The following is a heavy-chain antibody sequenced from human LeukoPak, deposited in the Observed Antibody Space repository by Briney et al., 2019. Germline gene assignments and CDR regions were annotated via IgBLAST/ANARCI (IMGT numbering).Heavy chain of an antibody. CDR1: GGTFNNYA. CDR2: INPIDGIV. CDR3: ARDGSWGLDY. J-gene: IGHJ4*02. Sequence: ASVKVSCKAPGGTFNNYAISWVRQAPGQGLEWMGRINPIDGIVNYAQKFQGRVTITADTSTHTAYMELRSVASEDTAVYYCARDGSWGLDYWGQGPLVTVSS. D-gene: IGHD3-10*01. V-gene: IGHV1-69*04.